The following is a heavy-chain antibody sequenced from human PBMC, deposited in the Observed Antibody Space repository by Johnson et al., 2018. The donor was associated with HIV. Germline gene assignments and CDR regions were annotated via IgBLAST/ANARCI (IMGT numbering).Heavy chain of an antibody. V-gene: IGHV3-30-3*01. CDR2: ISYDGSNK. J-gene: IGHJ3*02. CDR1: GVTFSSHA. Sequence: QMLLVESGGGVVQPGRSLRLSCAASGVTFSSHAMHWVRQAPGKGLDWVTVISYDGSNKYYADSVKGRFTISRDNSKNTLHLQMNSLRPEDTAVYYCAKDVAFRDDAFDIWGQGTMVTVSS. D-gene: IGHD2-21*01. CDR3: AKDVAFRDDAFDI.